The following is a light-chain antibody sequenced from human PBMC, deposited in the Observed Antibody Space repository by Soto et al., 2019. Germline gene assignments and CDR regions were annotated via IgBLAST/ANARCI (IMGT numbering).Light chain of an antibody. CDR1: QSISSY. J-gene: IGKJ2*01. V-gene: IGKV1-39*01. CDR2: AAS. CDR3: QQSYSTPRT. Sequence: DIQMTQSPSSLSASVGDRVTITCRASQSISSYLNWYQQKPGKAPKLLIYAASSFQSGVQSRFSGSGSGTDFTLTISSLQPEDFATYYCQQSYSTPRTFGQGTKLEIK.